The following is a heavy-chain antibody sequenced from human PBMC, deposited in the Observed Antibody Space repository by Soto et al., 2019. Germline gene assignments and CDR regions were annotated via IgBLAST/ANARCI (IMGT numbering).Heavy chain of an antibody. CDR3: TRHTPLTMATMY. Sequence: PGGSLRLSCTASGFTFGDYAMSWFRQAPGKGLEWVGFIRSKAYGGTTEYAASVKGRLTISRDDSKSIAYLQMNSLKTEDTAVYYCTRHTPLTMATMYWGQGTLVTVSS. V-gene: IGHV3-49*03. D-gene: IGHD3-10*01. J-gene: IGHJ4*02. CDR1: GFTFGDYA. CDR2: IRSKAYGGTT.